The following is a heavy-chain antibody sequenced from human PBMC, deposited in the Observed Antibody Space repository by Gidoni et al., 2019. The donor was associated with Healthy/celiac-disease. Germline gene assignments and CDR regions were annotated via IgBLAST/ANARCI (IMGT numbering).Heavy chain of an antibody. D-gene: IGHD5-18*01. CDR3: ARAGEYSYGLDY. CDR1: GYTFTGYS. J-gene: IGHJ4*02. Sequence: QVQLVQSGAEVKKPGASVKVSCKASGYTFTGYSMHWVRQAPGQGLEWMGRSNPNSGGTNHAQKFQGRVTMTRDTSISTAYMELSRLRSDDTAVYYWARAGEYSYGLDYWGQGTLVTVSS. V-gene: IGHV1-2*06. CDR2: SNPNSGGT.